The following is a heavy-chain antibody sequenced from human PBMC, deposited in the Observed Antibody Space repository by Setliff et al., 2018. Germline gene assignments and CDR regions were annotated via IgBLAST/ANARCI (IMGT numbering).Heavy chain of an antibody. CDR1: GFTFSSYS. CDR2: ISGNSYYI. Sequence: KTGGSLRLSCAASGFTFSSYSLSWVRQAPGKGLEWVSAISGNSYYINYVDSVKGRFTVSRDNDRNSVSLQMNSLRAEDTGVYYCVAGRMWLPVGDYWGQGALVTVSS. J-gene: IGHJ4*02. D-gene: IGHD6-19*01. V-gene: IGHV3-21*01. CDR3: VAGRMWLPVGDY.